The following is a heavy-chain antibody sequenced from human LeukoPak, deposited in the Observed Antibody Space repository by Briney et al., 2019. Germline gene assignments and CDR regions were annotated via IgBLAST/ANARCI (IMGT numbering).Heavy chain of an antibody. CDR3: TGGWFGES. D-gene: IGHD3-10*01. Sequence: PGGSLRLSCTASGFTFADHLMSWVRQAPGKGLEWVGFVKTKASGGTAEYAASVTGRFTISRDDSKSIAYLQMNSLKNEDTAFYYCTGGWFGESWGQGTPVTVSS. CDR1: GFTFADHL. V-gene: IGHV3-49*04. CDR2: VKTKASGGTA. J-gene: IGHJ5*02.